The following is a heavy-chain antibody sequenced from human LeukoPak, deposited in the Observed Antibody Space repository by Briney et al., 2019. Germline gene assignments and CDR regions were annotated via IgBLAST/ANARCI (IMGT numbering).Heavy chain of an antibody. CDR3: ARALLTTCGFVWHFDF. CDR2: INHSGST. CDR1: AGSFSGYY. V-gene: IGHV4-34*01. J-gene: IGHJ2*01. Sequence: SETLSLTCAVYAGSFSGYYWSWIRQPPGKGLEWIGEINHSGSTNYNPSLKSRVTISVDTSKNQFSLKLSSVTAADTAVYHCARALLTTCGFVWHFDFWGRGTLVTVSS. D-gene: IGHD2-21*01.